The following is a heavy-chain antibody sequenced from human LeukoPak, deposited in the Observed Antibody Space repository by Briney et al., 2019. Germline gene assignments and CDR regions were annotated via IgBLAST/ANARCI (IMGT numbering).Heavy chain of an antibody. CDR1: GFTFDDYG. Sequence: PGGSLRLSCEAAGFTFDDYGMSWVRQVAGDGLGWDCATTNWNGGSTRYAGSVRGRFTVSRDNAKTSLYMQMNSLRAEDTALYYCARCSRSSTDCYSAFDIWGQGTVVTVSS. CDR2: TTNWNGGST. J-gene: IGHJ3*02. CDR3: ARCSRSSTDCYSAFDI. D-gene: IGHD2-2*02. V-gene: IGHV3-20*04.